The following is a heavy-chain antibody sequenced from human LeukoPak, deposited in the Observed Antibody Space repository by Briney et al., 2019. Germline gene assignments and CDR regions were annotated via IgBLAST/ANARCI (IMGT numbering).Heavy chain of an antibody. CDR3: ATGTYYYDSSGYYPDYFDY. CDR1: GYTFTGYY. Sequence: ASVKVSCKASGYTFTGYYMHWVRQAPGQGLEWMGRINPNSGGTNYAQKFQGRVTMTRDTSTSTAYMGLSRLGSDDTAVYYCATGTYYYDSSGYYPDYFDYRGQGTLVTVSS. D-gene: IGHD3-22*01. J-gene: IGHJ4*02. V-gene: IGHV1-2*06. CDR2: INPNSGGT.